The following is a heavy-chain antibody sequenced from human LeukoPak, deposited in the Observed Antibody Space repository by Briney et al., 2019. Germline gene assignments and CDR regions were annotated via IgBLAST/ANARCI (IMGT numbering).Heavy chain of an antibody. D-gene: IGHD2-2*01. Sequence: QSGGSLRLSCAASGFTFNNYAMSWVRQAPGKGLEWVSAISASGGTTYYADSVKGRFTISRDNSENTLFLQMNSLRAEDTAVYYCAKEPREYCSSTSCPNWFDSWDQGTLVTVSS. CDR2: ISASGGTT. CDR3: AKEPREYCSSTSCPNWFDS. V-gene: IGHV3-23*01. J-gene: IGHJ5*01. CDR1: GFTFNNYA.